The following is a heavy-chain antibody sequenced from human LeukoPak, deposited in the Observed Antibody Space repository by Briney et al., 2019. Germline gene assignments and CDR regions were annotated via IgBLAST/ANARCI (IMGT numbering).Heavy chain of an antibody. CDR1: GFTFSSYS. CDR3: ARHHSSGYYYVDY. Sequence: GGSLRLSCAASGFTFSSYSMNWVRQAPGKGLEWVSSISSSSSYIYYADSVKGRFTISRDNAKNSLYLQMNSLRAEDTAVYYCARHHSSGYYYVDYWGQGTLVTVSS. D-gene: IGHD3-22*01. V-gene: IGHV3-21*04. J-gene: IGHJ4*02. CDR2: ISSSSSYI.